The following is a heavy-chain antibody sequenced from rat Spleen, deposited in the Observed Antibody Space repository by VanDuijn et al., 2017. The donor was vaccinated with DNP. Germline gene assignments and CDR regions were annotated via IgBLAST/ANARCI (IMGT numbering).Heavy chain of an antibody. CDR3: ARYYGYNYYAMDA. D-gene: IGHD1-9*01. CDR1: GFSLTSNS. V-gene: IGHV2S18*01. Sequence: QVQLKESGPGLVQPSQTLSLTCPVSGFSLTSNSVSWIRQPSGKGPEWMGRMWYDGDTTYNSALKSRLSISRDTSKSHVFLKMNSVQTEDTAMYFCARYYGYNYYAMDAWGQGTSVTVSS. J-gene: IGHJ4*01. CDR2: MWYDGDT.